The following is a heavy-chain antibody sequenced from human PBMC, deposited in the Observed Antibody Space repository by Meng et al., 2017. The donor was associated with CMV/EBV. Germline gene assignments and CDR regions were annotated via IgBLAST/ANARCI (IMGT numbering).Heavy chain of an antibody. CDR2: IIHSGST. J-gene: IGHJ3*02. D-gene: IGHD3-3*01. V-gene: IGHV4-38-2*02. CDR3: ARANLFGVVRGAFDI. Sequence: SETLSLTCTVSGYSISSGYYWGCIRQPPGKGLEWIGSIIHSGSTYYNPSLKSRVTISVDTSKNQFSLKLGSVTAVDTAVYYCARANLFGVVRGAFDIWGQGTMVTVSS. CDR1: GYSISSGYY.